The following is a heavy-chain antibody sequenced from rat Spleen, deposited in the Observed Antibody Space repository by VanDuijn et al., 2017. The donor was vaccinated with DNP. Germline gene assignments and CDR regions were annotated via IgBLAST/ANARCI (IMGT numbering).Heavy chain of an antibody. D-gene: IGHD1-12*02. CDR2: IQSGGNT. CDR3: GRDGSTGAMDA. J-gene: IGHJ4*01. V-gene: IGHV2-27*01. CDR1: GFSLTNYH. Sequence: QVQLKESGPGLVQPSQTLSLTCTVSGFSLTNYHVNWVRQPPGKGLEWMGRIQSGGNTDYNSALKSRLSISRDTSKSQVFLKMNSVQTEDTAIYFCGRDGSTGAMDAWGQGTSVTVSS.